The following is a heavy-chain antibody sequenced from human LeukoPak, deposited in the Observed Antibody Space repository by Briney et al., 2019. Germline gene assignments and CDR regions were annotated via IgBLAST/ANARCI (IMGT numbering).Heavy chain of an antibody. CDR2: IIPILGIA. D-gene: IGHD4-17*01. CDR3: AREFLSTTVTTADY. Sequence: SVKVSCKASGGTFSSYAISWVRQAPGQGLEWMGRIIPILGIANYAQKFQGRVTITADKSTSTAYMELSSLRSGDTAVYYCAREFLSTTVTTADYWGQGTLVTVSS. CDR1: GGTFSSYA. J-gene: IGHJ4*02. V-gene: IGHV1-69*04.